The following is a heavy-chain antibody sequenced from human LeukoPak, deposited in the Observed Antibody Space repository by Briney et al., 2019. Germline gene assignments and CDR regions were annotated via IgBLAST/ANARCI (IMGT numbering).Heavy chain of an antibody. J-gene: IGHJ4*02. CDR1: GGSISSSSYY. CDR2: IYYSGST. CDR3: ASYGDYVVY. Sequence: PSETLSLTCTVSGGSISSSSYYWGWIRQPPGKGLEWIGSIYYSGSTYYNPSLKSRVTISVDTSKNQFSLKLSSVTAADTAVYYCASYGDYVVYWGQGTLVTVSS. V-gene: IGHV4-39*07. D-gene: IGHD4-17*01.